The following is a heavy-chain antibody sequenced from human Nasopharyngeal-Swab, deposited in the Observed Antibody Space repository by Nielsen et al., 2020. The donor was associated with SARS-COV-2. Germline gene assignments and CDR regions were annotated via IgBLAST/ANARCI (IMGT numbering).Heavy chain of an antibody. CDR2: FDPEDGET. CDR3: ATFLIAARLYYYYGMDV. V-gene: IGHV1-24*01. J-gene: IGHJ6*02. Sequence: ASVQVSCKVSGYTLTELPMHWVRQAPGKGLEWMGGFDPEDGETIYAQKFQGRVTMTEDTSTDTAYMELSSLRSEDTAVYYCATFLIAARLYYYYGMDVWGQGTTVTVSS. D-gene: IGHD6-6*01. CDR1: GYTLTELP.